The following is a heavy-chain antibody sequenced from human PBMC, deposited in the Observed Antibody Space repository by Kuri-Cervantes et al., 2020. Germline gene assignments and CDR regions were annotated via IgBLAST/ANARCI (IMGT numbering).Heavy chain of an antibody. CDR3: ARDRPLYYYDSSGYYAY. CDR2: ISSSGSTI. J-gene: IGHJ4*02. V-gene: IGHV3-11*01. Sequence: GESLKISCAASGFTFSDYYMSWIRQAPGKGLEWVSYISSSGSTIYYADSVKGRFTISRDNAKNSLYLQMNNLRAEDTAVYYCARDRPLYYYDSSGYYAYWGQGTLVTVSS. CDR1: GFTFSDYY. D-gene: IGHD3-22*01.